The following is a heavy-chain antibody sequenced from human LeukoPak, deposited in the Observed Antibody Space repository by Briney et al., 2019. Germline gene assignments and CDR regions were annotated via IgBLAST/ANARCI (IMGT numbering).Heavy chain of an antibody. Sequence: ASVKVSCKAFGYTFTGYYMHWVRQAPGQGLEWMGWINPNSGGTNYAQKFQGRVTMTRDTSITTAYLELINLTSDDTAVYFCARDVGFNYGFDYWGQGTLVTVSS. D-gene: IGHD3-10*01. CDR2: INPNSGGT. CDR3: ARDVGFNYGFDY. J-gene: IGHJ4*02. CDR1: GYTFTGYY. V-gene: IGHV1-2*02.